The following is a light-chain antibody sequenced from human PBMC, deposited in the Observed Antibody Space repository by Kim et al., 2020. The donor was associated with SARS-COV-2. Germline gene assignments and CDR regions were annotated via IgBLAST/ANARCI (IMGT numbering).Light chain of an antibody. V-gene: IGLV3-21*04. CDR3: QVWVGTSDPLV. Sequence: PGKTARRPCGGENIGSKSIHWYQQKPGQAPVVVITYDSDRPSGIPDRFSGSNSGNTATLTISGVEAGDEADYYCQVWVGTSDPLVFGGGTKLTVL. CDR2: YDS. J-gene: IGLJ3*02. CDR1: NIGSKS.